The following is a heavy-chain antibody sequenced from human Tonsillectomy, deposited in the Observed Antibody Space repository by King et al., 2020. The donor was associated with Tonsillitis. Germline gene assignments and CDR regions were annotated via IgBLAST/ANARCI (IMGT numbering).Heavy chain of an antibody. CDR3: AKDLGQFLWFGVYYYGMDV. J-gene: IGHJ6*02. Sequence: VQLVESGGGVVQPGGSLRLSCAASGFTFSSYGMHWVRQAPGKGLEWVAFIRYDGSNKYYADSVKGRFTISRDNSKNTLYLQTNSLRAEDTAVYYCAKDLGQFLWFGVYYYGMDVWGQGTTVTVSS. CDR1: GFTFSSYG. D-gene: IGHD3-10*01. V-gene: IGHV3-30*02. CDR2: IRYDGSNK.